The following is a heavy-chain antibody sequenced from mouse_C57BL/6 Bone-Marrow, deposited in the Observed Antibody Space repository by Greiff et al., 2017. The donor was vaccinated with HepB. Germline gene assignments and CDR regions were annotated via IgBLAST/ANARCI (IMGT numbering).Heavy chain of an antibody. J-gene: IGHJ2*01. CDR1: GYAFSSSW. Sequence: QVQLKESGPELVKPGASVKISCKASGYAFSSSWMNWVKQRPGKGLEWIGRIYPGDGDTNYNGKFKGKATLTADKSSSTAYMQLSSLTSEDSAVYFCASWLLRFDYWGQGTTLTVSS. CDR3: ASWLLRFDY. D-gene: IGHD2-3*01. CDR2: IYPGDGDT. V-gene: IGHV1-82*01.